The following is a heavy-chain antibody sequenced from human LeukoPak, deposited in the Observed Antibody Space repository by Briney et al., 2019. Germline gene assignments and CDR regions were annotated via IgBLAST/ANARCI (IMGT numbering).Heavy chain of an antibody. CDR1: GFSLSTSGVG. Sequence: SGPTLVNPTQTLTLTCTFSGFSLSTSGVGVGWIRQPPGKALEWLALIYWDDDKRYSPSLKSRLTITKDTSKNQVVLTMTNMDPVDTATYYCASAGMGSSGSDGPYFDYWGQGTLVTVSS. D-gene: IGHD6-19*01. CDR3: ASAGMGSSGSDGPYFDY. V-gene: IGHV2-5*02. CDR2: IYWDDDK. J-gene: IGHJ4*02.